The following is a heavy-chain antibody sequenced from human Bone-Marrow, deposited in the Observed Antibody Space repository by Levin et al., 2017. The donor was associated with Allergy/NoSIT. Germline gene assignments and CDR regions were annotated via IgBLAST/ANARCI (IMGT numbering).Heavy chain of an antibody. Sequence: AASVKVSCKASGGTFNNFAISWVRQAPGQGLEWMGGLIPKFGITNYAPKFMGRLTIAADASTTTAYMELSSLTFEDTALYFCDFTSYFYDYWGQGTLVIVSS. J-gene: IGHJ4*02. V-gene: IGHV1-69*13. CDR3: DFTSYFYDY. CDR2: LIPKFGIT. CDR1: GGTFNNFA.